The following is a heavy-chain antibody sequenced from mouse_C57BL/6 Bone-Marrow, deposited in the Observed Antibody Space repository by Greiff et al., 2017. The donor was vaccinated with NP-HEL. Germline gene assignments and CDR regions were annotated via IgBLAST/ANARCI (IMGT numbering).Heavy chain of an antibody. Sequence: QVQLQQSGAELARPGASVKLSCKASGYTFTSYGIRWVKQRTGQGLEWIGEIYPRSGNTYYNEKFKGKATLTADKSSSTAYMELRSLTSEDSAVYFCATPITTVGYWYFDVWGTGTTVTVSS. CDR1: GYTFTSYG. CDR2: IYPRSGNT. CDR3: ATPITTVGYWYFDV. D-gene: IGHD1-1*01. V-gene: IGHV1-81*01. J-gene: IGHJ1*03.